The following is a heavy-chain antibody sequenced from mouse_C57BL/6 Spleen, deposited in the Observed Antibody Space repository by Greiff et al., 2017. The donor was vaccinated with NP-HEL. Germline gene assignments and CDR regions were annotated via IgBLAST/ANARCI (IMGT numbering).Heavy chain of an antibody. CDR3: ARGTTVDYYAMDY. J-gene: IGHJ4*01. CDR1: GFTFSDYG. D-gene: IGHD1-1*01. V-gene: IGHV5-17*01. CDR2: ISRGSSTT. Sequence: EVQVVESGGGLVKPGGSLKLSCAASGFTFSDYGMHWVRQAPEKGLEWVAYISRGSSTTYYADTVKGRFTIPRDNAKNTRFLQMTRLRSEDTAMYYCARGTTVDYYAMDYWGQGTSVTVSS.